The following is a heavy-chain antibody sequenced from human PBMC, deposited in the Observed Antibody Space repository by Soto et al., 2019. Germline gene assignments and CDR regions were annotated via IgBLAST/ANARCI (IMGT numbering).Heavy chain of an antibody. V-gene: IGHV3-66*01. D-gene: IGHD1-26*01. Sequence: GGSLRLSCAASGITVTSNYMNWVRQAPGKGPEWVSLIYSGGSTDYADSVKGRFTISRDNSKNSLFLQMNSLRAEDTAVYYCARAAKTYYAFDIWGQGTMVTVSS. CDR2: IYSGGST. J-gene: IGHJ3*02. CDR3: ARAAKTYYAFDI. CDR1: GITVTSNY.